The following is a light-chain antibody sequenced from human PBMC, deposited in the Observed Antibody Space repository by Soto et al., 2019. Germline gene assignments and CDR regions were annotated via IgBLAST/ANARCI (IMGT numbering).Light chain of an antibody. J-gene: IGLJ1*01. V-gene: IGLV1-44*01. CDR2: GNT. Sequence: QSVLTQPPSASGTPGQRVTISCSGNTSNIGRSTVTWYQQVPGAAPKLLIYGNTQRPLGVPVRFSGSKSDTSASLAISGLQSEDEADYYCATWNDGVFVFGIGTKITVL. CDR3: ATWNDGVFV. CDR1: TSNIGRST.